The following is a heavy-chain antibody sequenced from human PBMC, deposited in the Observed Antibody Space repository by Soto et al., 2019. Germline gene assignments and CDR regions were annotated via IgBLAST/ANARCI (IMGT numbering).Heavy chain of an antibody. D-gene: IGHD2-2*01. CDR1: GGTFSSYT. CDR2: IIPILGIA. V-gene: IGHV1-69*02. J-gene: IGHJ4*02. CDR3: ACHIVVLPAALGAFDY. Sequence: ASVKVSCKASGGTFSSYTISWVRQAPGQGLEWMGRIIPILGIANYAQKFQGRVTITADKSTSTAYMELSSLRSEDTAVYYCACHIVVLPAALGAFDYWGQGTLVTVSS.